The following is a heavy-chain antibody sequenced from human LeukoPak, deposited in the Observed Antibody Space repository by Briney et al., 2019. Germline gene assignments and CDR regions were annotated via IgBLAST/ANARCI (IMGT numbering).Heavy chain of an antibody. D-gene: IGHD6-19*01. Sequence: GGSLRLSCAAPGFTFSSHAMHWVRQAPGKGLEWMSVISYDGATKYYADSVKGRFAISRDQSKNTLYLQMNSLRAEDTAVYYCAKDFGSGWQHNWFDPWGQGTLVTVSS. J-gene: IGHJ5*02. V-gene: IGHV3-30*09. CDR3: AKDFGSGWQHNWFDP. CDR2: ISYDGATK. CDR1: GFTFSSHA.